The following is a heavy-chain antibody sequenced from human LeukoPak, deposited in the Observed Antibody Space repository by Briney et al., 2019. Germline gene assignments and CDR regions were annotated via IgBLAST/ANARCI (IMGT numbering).Heavy chain of an antibody. CDR2: ISGSGGST. D-gene: IGHD2-2*01. J-gene: IGHJ4*02. CDR1: GFTFSSYA. Sequence: PGGSLRLSCAASGFTFSSYAMSWVRQAPGKGLECVSDISGSGGSTYYADSVKGRFTISRDNSKNTLYLQMNSLRAEDTAVYYCAKVGYCSSTSCSRGPFDYRGQGTLVTVSS. CDR3: AKVGYCSSTSCSRGPFDY. V-gene: IGHV3-23*01.